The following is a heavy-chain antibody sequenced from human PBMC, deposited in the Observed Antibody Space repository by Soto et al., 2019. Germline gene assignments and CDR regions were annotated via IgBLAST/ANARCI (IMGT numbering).Heavy chain of an antibody. D-gene: IGHD2-2*01. V-gene: IGHV3-21*01. CDR1: GFTFSSWS. Sequence: EVQLVESGGGLVKPGGSLRLSCAASGFTFSSWSMNWVRQAPGKGLEWVSSISSSSYYIDYADSVKGRFTISRDNAKNPLYLKRNSLTAEDTAVYYCARDVCSSTSCYENWGQGTLVTVSS. CDR2: ISSSSYYI. J-gene: IGHJ4*02. CDR3: ARDVCSSTSCYEN.